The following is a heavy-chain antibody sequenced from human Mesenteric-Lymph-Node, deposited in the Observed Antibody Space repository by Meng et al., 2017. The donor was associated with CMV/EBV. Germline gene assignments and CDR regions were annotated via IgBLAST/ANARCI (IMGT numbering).Heavy chain of an antibody. V-gene: IGHV4-31*02. CDR3: SRVVPPHYHGNPRFFDQ. J-gene: IGHJ4*02. Sequence: SINTGAYYWSWILQNPGKGLEWIVGVYFHGATRYNPALQVRVSVSAGTSKSLFTLCLASGTAADTAIYFCSRVVPPHYHGNPRFFDQWGQGTLVTVSS. CDR2: VYFHGAT. D-gene: IGHD4-23*01. CDR1: SINTGAYY.